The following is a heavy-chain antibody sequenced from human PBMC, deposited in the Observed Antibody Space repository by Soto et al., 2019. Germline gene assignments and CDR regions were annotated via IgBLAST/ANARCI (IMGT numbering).Heavy chain of an antibody. CDR3: AKDHPTWYYYDSSGYYFDY. CDR1: GFPFSSYA. J-gene: IGHJ4*02. Sequence: GGSLSLSCAASGFPFSSYAMSWVRQAPGKGLEWVSAISGSGGSTYYADSVKGRFTISRDNSKNTLYLQMNSLRAEDTAVYYCAKDHPTWYYYDSSGYYFDYWGQGTLVTVSS. CDR2: ISGSGGST. V-gene: IGHV3-23*01. D-gene: IGHD3-22*01.